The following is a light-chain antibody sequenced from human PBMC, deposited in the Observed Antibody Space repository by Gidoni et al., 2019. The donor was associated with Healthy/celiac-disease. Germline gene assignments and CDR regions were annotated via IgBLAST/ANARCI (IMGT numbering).Light chain of an antibody. CDR1: QSVSSY. V-gene: IGKV3-11*01. CDR2: DAS. J-gene: IGKJ1*01. Sequence: EIVLPQSPATLSLSPGERATLSCRASQSVSSYLAWYQQKPGQAPRLLIYDASNRATGIPARFSGSGSGTDFTLTISSLEPEDFAVYYCQKRSNWTFGQGTKVEIK. CDR3: QKRSNWT.